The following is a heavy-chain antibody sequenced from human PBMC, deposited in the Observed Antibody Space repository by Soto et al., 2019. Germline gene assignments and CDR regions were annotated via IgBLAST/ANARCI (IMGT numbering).Heavy chain of an antibody. Sequence: QVHLVQSGAEVKKPGASVKVSCKASGYTFTSYGITSVRQAPGQGLEWMGWISAHNGNTDYAQKLEGRVIVTRDTSTSTAYMELRSLRSDDTAVYYCARGRYGYYWGQGALVTVSS. CDR3: ARGRYGYY. J-gene: IGHJ4*02. CDR2: ISAHNGNT. CDR1: GYTFTSYG. V-gene: IGHV1-18*01. D-gene: IGHD1-1*01.